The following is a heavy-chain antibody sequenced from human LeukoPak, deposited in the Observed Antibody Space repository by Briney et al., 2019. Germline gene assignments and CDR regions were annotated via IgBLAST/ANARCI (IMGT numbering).Heavy chain of an antibody. Sequence: ASVKVSCKASGYTFTGYYMHWVRQAPGQGLEWMGWINPNSGGTNYAQKFQGRVTMTRDTSINTAYMELSRLRSDDTAVYYCARGLPLFTYYYDRSSPPEFDYWGQGTLVTVSS. CDR1: GYTFTGYY. D-gene: IGHD3-22*01. J-gene: IGHJ4*02. CDR3: ARGLPLFTYYYDRSSPPEFDY. V-gene: IGHV1-2*02. CDR2: INPNSGGT.